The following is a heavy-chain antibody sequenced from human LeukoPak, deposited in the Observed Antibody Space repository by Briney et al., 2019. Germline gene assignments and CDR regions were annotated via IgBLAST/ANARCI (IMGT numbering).Heavy chain of an antibody. D-gene: IGHD3-22*01. J-gene: IGHJ4*02. CDR3: ARDRYYDSSGRDDY. V-gene: IGHV1-18*04. CDR2: ISAYNGNT. Sequence: ASVKVSCKASGYTFTGYGISWVRQAPGQGLEWMGWISAYNGNTNYAQKLQGRVTMTTDTSTSTAYMELRSLRSDDTAVYYCARDRYYDSSGRDDYWGQGTLVTVSS. CDR1: GYTFTGYG.